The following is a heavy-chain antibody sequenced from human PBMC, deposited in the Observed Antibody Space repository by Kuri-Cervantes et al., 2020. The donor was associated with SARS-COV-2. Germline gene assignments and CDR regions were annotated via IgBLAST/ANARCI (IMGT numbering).Heavy chain of an antibody. CDR3: ARETVSGLFVY. V-gene: IGHV3-73*01. J-gene: IGHJ4*02. CDR1: GFTFSGSD. CDR2: IRSKTNTYAT. Sequence: GGSLRLSCAASGFTFSGSDMHWVRQASGKGLEWVGRIRSKTNTYATAYGASVKGRFTVSRDDSKNTAYLQMNSLKTEDTAVYYCARETVSGLFVYWGQGTLVTVSS. D-gene: IGHD4-11*01.